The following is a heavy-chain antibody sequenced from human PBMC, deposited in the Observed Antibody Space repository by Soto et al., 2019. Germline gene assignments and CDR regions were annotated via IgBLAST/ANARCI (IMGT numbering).Heavy chain of an antibody. J-gene: IGHJ4*02. V-gene: IGHV1-46*01. CDR3: ARDYLSSKLSLSYFDF. CDR2: INPSGGSA. D-gene: IGHD2-2*01. CDR1: GYSFISHY. Sequence: QVQLVQSGAEVTRPGASVKVSCKASGYSFISHYIHWVRQAPGQGLEWMGFINPSGGSATLAQKFQGRVNMTRDKSTSTVYMELTILRSEDAAVYYCARDYLSSKLSLSYFDFWGQGTLVTVSS.